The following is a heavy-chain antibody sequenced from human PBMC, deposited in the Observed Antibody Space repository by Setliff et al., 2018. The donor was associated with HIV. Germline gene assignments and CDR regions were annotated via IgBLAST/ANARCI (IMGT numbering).Heavy chain of an antibody. V-gene: IGHV4-59*01. CDR1: GGSISTYY. CDR2: IYYNGNT. D-gene: IGHD6-19*01. CDR3: ARQFPPYHSGAHYSDL. J-gene: IGHJ5*02. Sequence: SETLSLTCTVSGGSISTYYWSWIRQPPGKGLEWIGLIYYNGNTNYSPSLKSRVTISVDSSKNQFSLKLTSVTAADAAIYYCARQFPPYHSGAHYSDLWSQGTLVTVTS.